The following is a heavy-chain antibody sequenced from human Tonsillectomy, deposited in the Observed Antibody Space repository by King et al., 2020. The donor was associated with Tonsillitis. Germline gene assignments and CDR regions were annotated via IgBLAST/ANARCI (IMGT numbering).Heavy chain of an antibody. V-gene: IGHV4-34*01. Sequence: HVRLQQWGAGLLKPSETLSLTCAVYGGSFSGYYWSWIRQPPGKGLEWIGEINHSENTNYNPSLKSRVTISVDTSKNQFSLKLTSVTAADTALYYCARRYCSSTSCYPYYYYYMDVWGEGTSVAVSS. D-gene: IGHD2-2*01. CDR1: GGSFSGYY. CDR2: INHSENT. CDR3: ARRYCSSTSCYPYYYYYMDV. J-gene: IGHJ6*03.